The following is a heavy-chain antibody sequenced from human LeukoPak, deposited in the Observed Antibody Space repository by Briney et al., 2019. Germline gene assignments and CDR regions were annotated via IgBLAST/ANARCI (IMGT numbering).Heavy chain of an antibody. Sequence: ASVKVSCKASGYTFTSYGISWVRQAPGQGLEWMGWISAYNGNTNYAQKLQGRVTMTTDTSTSTAYMELRSLRSDDTAVYYCARAPYSFYGSGSSNYYYYYYMDVWGKGTTVTVSS. CDR2: ISAYNGNT. V-gene: IGHV1-18*01. D-gene: IGHD3-10*01. J-gene: IGHJ6*03. CDR1: GYTFTSYG. CDR3: ARAPYSFYGSGSSNYYYYYYMDV.